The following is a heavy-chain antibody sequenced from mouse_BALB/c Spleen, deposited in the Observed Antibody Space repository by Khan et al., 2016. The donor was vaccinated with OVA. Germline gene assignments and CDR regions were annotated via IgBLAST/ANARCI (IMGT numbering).Heavy chain of an antibody. V-gene: IGHV9-4*02. CDR1: GYTFTTAG. J-gene: IGHJ4*01. CDR2: INTHSGVP. CDR3: ARGGAAYLRNDGGAMEY. Sequence: QIQLVQSGPELKKPGETVRISCKASGYTFTTAGIQWVQKMPGKGLKWIGWINTHSGVPKYAEDFKGRFAFSLEISVNTAYLQITNLKNEDTATYFCARGGAAYLRNDGGAMEYWGQGTSVTVSS. D-gene: IGHD2-10*01.